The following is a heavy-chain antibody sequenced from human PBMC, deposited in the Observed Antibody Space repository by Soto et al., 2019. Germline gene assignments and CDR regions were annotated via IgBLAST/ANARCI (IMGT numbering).Heavy chain of an antibody. V-gene: IGHV3-23*01. CDR1: GFTFSSYA. Sequence: DVQLLESGGGLVQPGGSLRLSCAASGFTFSSYAMGWVRQGTGKGLEWVAVVSIGGSTHYADSVRGRFTISRDKSKNTRSLEMNSLTVEDTAVYFCAKRRGAGGHFDYWGQGALVTVSS. CDR3: AKRRGAGGHFDY. D-gene: IGHD2-15*01. J-gene: IGHJ4*02. CDR2: VSIGGST.